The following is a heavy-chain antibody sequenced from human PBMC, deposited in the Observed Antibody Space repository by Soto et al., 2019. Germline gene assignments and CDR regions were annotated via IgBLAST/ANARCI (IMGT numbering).Heavy chain of an antibody. CDR3: ARSPQDGYNWADY. CDR1: GGSISSSSYY. D-gene: IGHD5-12*01. V-gene: IGHV4-39*01. J-gene: IGHJ4*02. Sequence: SETLSLTCPVSGGSISSSSYYWGWIRQPPGKGLEWIGSIYYSGSTYYNPSLKSRVTISVDTSKNQFSLKLSSVTAADTAVYYCARSPQDGYNWADYWGQGTLVTVSS. CDR2: IYYSGST.